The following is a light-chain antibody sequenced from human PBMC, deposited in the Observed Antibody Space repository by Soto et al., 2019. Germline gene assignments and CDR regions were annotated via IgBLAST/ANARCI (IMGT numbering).Light chain of an antibody. CDR3: LQSLQSLLT. CDR1: QSLLNDHGYDY. J-gene: IGKJ4*01. Sequence: DIVMTQSPLSLPVIPGEPATISCRSSQSLLNDHGYDYLDWYLQKPGQSPQLLIYLGYKRASGVPDRFTASGSLTDFTLTISSVEAEDVGIYYCLQSLQSLLTFGGGTKGEI. V-gene: IGKV2-28*01. CDR2: LGY.